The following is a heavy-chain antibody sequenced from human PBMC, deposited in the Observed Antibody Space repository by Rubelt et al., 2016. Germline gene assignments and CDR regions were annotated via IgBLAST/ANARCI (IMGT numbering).Heavy chain of an antibody. CDR2: IYYSVST. D-gene: IGHD6-13*01. J-gene: IGHJ4*02. CDR1: GGSISSYY. CDR3: ASSSWYVFDY. Sequence: QLQLQESGPGLVKPSETLSLTCTVSGGSISSYYWSWIRQPPGKGLEWIGYIYYSVSTNYNPSLKSRVTSSVDTSKNKVSLKRSSGTAADTAVDYCASSSWYVFDYWGQGTLGTVAS. V-gene: IGHV4-59*01.